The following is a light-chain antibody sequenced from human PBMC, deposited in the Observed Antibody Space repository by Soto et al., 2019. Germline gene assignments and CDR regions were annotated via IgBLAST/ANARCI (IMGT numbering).Light chain of an antibody. V-gene: IGKV3-20*01. CDR2: GTS. CDR3: QQYVSSPAT. CDR1: QSLSSSY. J-gene: IGKJ1*01. Sequence: ELVLTQSPGTLSLSPGEIATLSCSASQSLSSSYLAWYHQKPGQAPRLLIYGTSTRATGIPDRFSGSGSGTDFTLTISRLEPEDFAVYYCQQYVSSPATFGQGTKVDIK.